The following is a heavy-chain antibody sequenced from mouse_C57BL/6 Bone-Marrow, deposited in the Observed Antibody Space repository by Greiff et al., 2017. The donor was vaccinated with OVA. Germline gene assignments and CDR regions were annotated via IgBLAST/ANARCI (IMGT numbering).Heavy chain of an antibody. J-gene: IGHJ3*01. D-gene: IGHD2-3*01. CDR3: AKHSDGSPFAY. CDR1: GFSLTSYG. V-gene: IGHV2-9*01. Sequence: VKVVESGPGLVAPSQSLSITCTVSGFSLTSYGVDWVRQLPGQGLEWLGVIWGGGSTNYNSALMSRLSISKDNSTSQVFLKMNSLQSDDTAMYYCAKHSDGSPFAYWGQGTLVTVSA. CDR2: IWGGGST.